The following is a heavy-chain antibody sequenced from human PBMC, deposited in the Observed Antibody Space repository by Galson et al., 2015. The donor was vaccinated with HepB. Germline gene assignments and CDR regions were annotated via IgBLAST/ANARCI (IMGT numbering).Heavy chain of an antibody. D-gene: IGHD1-1*01. J-gene: IGHJ4*02. CDR1: GFTFPGHA. CDR2: INGGGGTT. CDR3: AKPSPTLLSQFDF. V-gene: IGHV3-23*01. Sequence: SLRLSCAVSGFTFPGHAMHWVRQAPGKGLEWVSGINGGGGTTFYADSVKGRFTISRDNSKNTLFLEMHSLRAEDTAVYYCAKPSPTLLSQFDFWGPGTVVAVSS.